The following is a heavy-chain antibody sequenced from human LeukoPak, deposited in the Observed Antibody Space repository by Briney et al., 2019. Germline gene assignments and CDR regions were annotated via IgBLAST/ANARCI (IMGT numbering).Heavy chain of an antibody. Sequence: GGSLRLSSAASGFTLSRYWMHWVRQAPGKGLVSVAHMNSDGSSTNYADSVKGRFTISRDNAKNMLYLQMNSLRADDTAVYYCANILGESPRWFDPWGQGTLVTVSS. V-gene: IGHV3-74*01. CDR2: MNSDGSST. CDR3: ANILGESPRWFDP. CDR1: GFTLSRYW. D-gene: IGHD3-10*01. J-gene: IGHJ5*02.